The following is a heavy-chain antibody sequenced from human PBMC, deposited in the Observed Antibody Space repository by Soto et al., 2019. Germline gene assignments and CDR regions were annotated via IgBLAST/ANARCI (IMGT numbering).Heavy chain of an antibody. J-gene: IGHJ4*02. CDR1: GGSISSSNW. CDR3: ASPWHAYSSGSEGDY. Sequence: QVQLQESGPGLVKPSGTLSLTCAVSGGSISSSNWWSWVRQPPGKGLEWIREIYHSGSTNYNPSLNSRVTISVDKSKSQFSLKLSSVTAADTAVYYCASPWHAYSSGSEGDYWGKGTLVTVSS. CDR2: IYHSGST. V-gene: IGHV4-4*02. D-gene: IGHD6-25*01.